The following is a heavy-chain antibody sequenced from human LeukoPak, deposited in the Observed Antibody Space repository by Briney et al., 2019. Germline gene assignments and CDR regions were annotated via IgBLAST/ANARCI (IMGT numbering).Heavy chain of an antibody. CDR2: INHSGST. D-gene: IGHD3-3*01. V-gene: IGHV4-34*01. CDR3: ARGADDWFDP. Sequence: SETLSLTCAVYGGSFSGYYWSWIRQPPGKGLEWIGEINHSGSTNYNPSLKSRVTISVDTSKNQFSLKLSSVTAADTAVYYCARGADDWFDPWGQGTLVTVSS. CDR1: GGSFSGYY. J-gene: IGHJ5*02.